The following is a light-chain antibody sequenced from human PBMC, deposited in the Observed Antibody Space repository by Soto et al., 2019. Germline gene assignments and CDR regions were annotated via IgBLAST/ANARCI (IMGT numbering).Light chain of an antibody. CDR3: ASYTGTSTLDV. V-gene: IGLV2-14*01. J-gene: IGLJ1*01. Sequence: QSALTQPASVSGSPGQSITISCTGTSSDVGGYNFVSWYQQHPGKAPKLMIYEVSNRPSGVSNHFSGSKSGNTASLTISGLQAEDEADYYCASYTGTSTLDVFGTGTKVTVL. CDR1: SSDVGGYNF. CDR2: EVS.